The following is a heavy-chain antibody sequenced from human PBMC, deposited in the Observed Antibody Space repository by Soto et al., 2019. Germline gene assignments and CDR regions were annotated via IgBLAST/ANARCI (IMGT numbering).Heavy chain of an antibody. V-gene: IGHV1-69*13. CDR1: GGTFSSYA. J-gene: IGHJ6*02. Sequence: ASVKVSCKASGGTFSSYAISWMRQAPGQGLEWMGGIIPIFGTANYAQKFQGRVTITADESTSTAYMELSSLRSEDTAVYYCALTAMAPYYYYGMDVWGQGTTVTVSS. D-gene: IGHD5-18*01. CDR2: IIPIFGTA. CDR3: ALTAMAPYYYYGMDV.